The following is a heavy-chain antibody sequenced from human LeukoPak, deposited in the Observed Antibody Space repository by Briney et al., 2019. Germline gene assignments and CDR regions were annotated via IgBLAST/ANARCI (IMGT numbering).Heavy chain of an antibody. CDR2: IIPIFGTA. CDR1: GGTFSSYA. V-gene: IGHV1-69*06. J-gene: IGHJ6*04. Sequence: SVKVSCKASGGTFSSYAISWVRQAPGQGLEWMGGIIPIFGTANYAQKFQGRVTITADKSTSTAYMELSSLRSEDTAVYYCAREGWGDSQSYGMDVWGKGTTVTVSS. D-gene: IGHD3-16*01. CDR3: AREGWGDSQSYGMDV.